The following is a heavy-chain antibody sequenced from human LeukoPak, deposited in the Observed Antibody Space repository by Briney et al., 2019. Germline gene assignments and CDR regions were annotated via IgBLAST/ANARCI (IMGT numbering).Heavy chain of an antibody. J-gene: IGHJ6*03. CDR1: GFTFSSYA. CDR2: ISGSGGST. D-gene: IGHD2-2*01. CDR3: ARDCIVVVPAAINGGYYYYYYYMDV. Sequence: GGSLRLSCAASGFTFSSYAMSWVRQAPGKGLEWVSAISGSGGSTYYADSVKGRFTISRDNAKNSLYLQMNSLRAEDTAVYYCARDCIVVVPAAINGGYYYYYYYMDVWGKGTTVTVSS. V-gene: IGHV3-23*01.